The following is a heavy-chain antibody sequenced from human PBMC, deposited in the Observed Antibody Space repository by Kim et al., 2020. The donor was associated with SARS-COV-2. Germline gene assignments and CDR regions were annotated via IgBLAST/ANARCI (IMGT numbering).Heavy chain of an antibody. CDR2: ISYSGST. V-gene: IGHV4-31*03. CDR1: GGSISSGGYY. Sequence: SETLSLTCTVSGGSISSGGYYWSWIRQHPGKGLEWIGYISYSGSTYYNPSLKSRVSISVDTSKSQFSLKLSSVTAADTAVYYCARMVYATHYWYFDLWGRGTLVTVSS. D-gene: IGHD2-8*01. J-gene: IGHJ2*01. CDR3: ARMVYATHYWYFDL.